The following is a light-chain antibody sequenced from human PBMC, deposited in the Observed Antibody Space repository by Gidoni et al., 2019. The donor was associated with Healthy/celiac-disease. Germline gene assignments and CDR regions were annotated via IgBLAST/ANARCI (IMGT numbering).Light chain of an antibody. J-gene: IGKJ4*01. CDR2: GAS. CDR3: QQYGSSPF. Sequence: EIVLTQSPGTVSLSPGERATLSCRASQSVSSSYLAWYQQKPGQAPRLLIYGASSRATGIPDRFSGSGSGTDFTLTISRLEPEDFAVYYCQQYGSSPFFXGXTKVEIK. V-gene: IGKV3-20*01. CDR1: QSVSSSY.